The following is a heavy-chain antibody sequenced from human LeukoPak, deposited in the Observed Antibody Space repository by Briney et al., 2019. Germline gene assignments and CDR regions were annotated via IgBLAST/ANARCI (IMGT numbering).Heavy chain of an antibody. CDR1: GGSFSGYY. V-gene: IGHV4-4*07. CDR2: IYTSGST. J-gene: IGHJ6*03. Sequence: SETLSLTCAVFGGSFSGYYWSWIRQPAGKGLEWIGRIYTSGSTNYNPSLKSRVTMSVDTSKNQFSLKLSSVTAADTAVYYCARDLGRRWLTNYYMDVWGKGTTVTISS. D-gene: IGHD4-23*01. CDR3: ARDLGRRWLTNYYMDV.